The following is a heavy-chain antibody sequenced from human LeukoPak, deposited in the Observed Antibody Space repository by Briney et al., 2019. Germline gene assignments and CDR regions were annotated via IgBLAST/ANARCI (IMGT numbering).Heavy chain of an antibody. CDR3: ARGRGSSSW. Sequence: PGGSLRLSCAASGFTFSSYDMTWARQAPGRGLEWVSSIRPSGDNTYYGDSVKGRFTISRENAKNSLYLQMNSLRAGDTAVYYCARGRGSSSWWGQGTLVTVSS. CDR1: GFTFSSYD. D-gene: IGHD6-13*01. CDR2: IRPSGDNT. J-gene: IGHJ4*02. V-gene: IGHV3-23*01.